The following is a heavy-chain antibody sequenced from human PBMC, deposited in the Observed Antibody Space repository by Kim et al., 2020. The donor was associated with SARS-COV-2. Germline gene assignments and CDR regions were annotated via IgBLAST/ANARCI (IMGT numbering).Heavy chain of an antibody. CDR1: GYTFNNYG. J-gene: IGHJ4*02. CDR3: ARAGITGADFDY. D-gene: IGHD1-20*01. V-gene: IGHV1-18*01. Sequence: ASVKVSCKTSGYTFNNYGISWVRQAPGQGLEWMGWISAYSGNTTYAQKVQGRVSMTTDTSTSTAYMELKSLTSDDTAVYYCARAGITGADFDYWGQGTLVTVSS. CDR2: ISAYSGNT.